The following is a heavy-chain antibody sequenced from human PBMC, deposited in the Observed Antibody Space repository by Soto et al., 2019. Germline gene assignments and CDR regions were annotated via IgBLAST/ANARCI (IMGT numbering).Heavy chain of an antibody. D-gene: IGHD2-2*01. CDR3: ARGLPYCSSPSCYASFDY. Sequence: SETLSLTCTVSGGSISSYYWSWIRQPPGKGLEWIGYIYYSGSTNYNPSLKSRVTISVDTSKNQFSLKLSSVTAADTAVYYCARGLPYCSSPSCYASFDYRGQGTLVTVSS. CDR2: IYYSGST. J-gene: IGHJ4*02. CDR1: GGSISSYY. V-gene: IGHV4-59*01.